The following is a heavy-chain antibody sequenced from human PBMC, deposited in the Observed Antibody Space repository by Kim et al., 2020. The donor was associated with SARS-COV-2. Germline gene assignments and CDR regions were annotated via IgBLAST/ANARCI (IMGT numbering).Heavy chain of an antibody. CDR1: GDRVSSTSAA. V-gene: IGHV6-1*01. D-gene: IGHD3-3*01. Sequence: SQTLSLTCTISGDRVSSTSAAWYWIRQSSSRGLELLGRTYFRSKWIYDYAESVKSRITINVDTSKNQFSLQLISVSPEDTAMYYCARDGLWNTWGQGTLVTVSS. J-gene: IGHJ4*02. CDR3: ARDGLWNT. CDR2: TYFRSKWIY.